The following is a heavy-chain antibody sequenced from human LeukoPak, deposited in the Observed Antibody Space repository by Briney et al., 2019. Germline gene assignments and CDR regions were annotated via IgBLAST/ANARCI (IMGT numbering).Heavy chain of an antibody. CDR1: GFTFSDYY. Sequence: PGGSLRLSRAASGFTFSDYYMSWIRQAPGKGLEWISHISSSGSTIYYADSVKGRFTISRDNGKNSLSLQMNSLRAEDTAVYYCARSSITMTYYYMDVWGKGTTVIV. CDR2: ISSSGSTI. J-gene: IGHJ6*03. V-gene: IGHV3-11*04. D-gene: IGHD3-22*01. CDR3: ARSSITMTYYYMDV.